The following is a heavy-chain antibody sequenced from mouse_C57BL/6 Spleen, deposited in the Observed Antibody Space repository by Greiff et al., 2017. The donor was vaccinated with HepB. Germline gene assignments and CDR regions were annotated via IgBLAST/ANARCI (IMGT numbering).Heavy chain of an antibody. CDR1: GYAFSSYW. D-gene: IGHD4-1*01. CDR2: IYPGDGDT. Sequence: LVESGAELVKPGASVKISCKASGYAFSSYWMNWVKQRPGKGLEWIGQIYPGDGDTNYNGKFKGKATLTADKSSSTAYMQLSSLTSEDSAVYFCARLAGTAFDYWGQGTTLTVSS. CDR3: ARLAGTAFDY. V-gene: IGHV1-80*01. J-gene: IGHJ2*01.